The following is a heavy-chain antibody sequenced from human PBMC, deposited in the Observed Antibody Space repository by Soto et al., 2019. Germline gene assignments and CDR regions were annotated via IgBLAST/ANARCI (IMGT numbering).Heavy chain of an antibody. CDR3: ARDRVWNLNYYYYYGMDV. CDR2: INPNSGGT. V-gene: IGHV1-2*02. Sequence: ASVKVSCKASGYTFTGYYTHWVRQAPGQGLEWMGWINPNSGGTNYAQKFQGRVTMTRDTSISTAYMELSRLRSDDTAVYYCARDRVWNLNYYYYYGMDVWGQGTTVTVSS. D-gene: IGHD1-7*01. CDR1: GYTFTGYY. J-gene: IGHJ6*02.